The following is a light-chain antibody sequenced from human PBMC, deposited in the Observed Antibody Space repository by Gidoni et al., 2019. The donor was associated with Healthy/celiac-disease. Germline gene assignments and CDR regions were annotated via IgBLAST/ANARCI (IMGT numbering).Light chain of an antibody. J-gene: IGKJ4*01. CDR2: AAS. CDR3: QQYYSYPRT. V-gene: IGKV1-8*01. CDR1: QGISSY. Sequence: AIRMTQSPSSFSASTGDRVTITCRASQGISSYLVWYQQKPGKAPKLLIYAASTLQSGVPSRFSGSGSGTDFTLTISCLQSEDFATYYCQQYYSYPRTFXGXTKVEIK.